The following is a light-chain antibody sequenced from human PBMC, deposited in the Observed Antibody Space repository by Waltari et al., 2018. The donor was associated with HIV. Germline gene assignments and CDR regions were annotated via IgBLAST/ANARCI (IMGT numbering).Light chain of an antibody. V-gene: IGLV2-14*03. CDR3: SSYRSSNNVA. Sequence: QSALTQPASVSGSLGQSTTISCTGTSSDVGGHYYVPWYQQRPGKGPEILIYAGTNRPPGISVRFSGSKSGNTASLTISGLQADDEADYYCSSYRSSNNVAFGTGTKVTVL. CDR2: AGT. J-gene: IGLJ3*02. CDR1: SSDVGGHYY.